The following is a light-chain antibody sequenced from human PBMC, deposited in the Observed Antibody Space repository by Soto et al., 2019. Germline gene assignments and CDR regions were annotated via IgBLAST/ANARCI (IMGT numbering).Light chain of an antibody. CDR2: AAS. CDR1: QGISRY. J-gene: IGKJ4*01. CDR3: QKYHGAPLT. Sequence: DIQMTQSPSSLSASVGDRVTMTCRASQGISRYLAWYQQKPGKVPKLLISAASTLQSGVPSRFSGSGSGTDFTLTISSLQPEDVATYYCQKYHGAPLTFGGGTKVEIK. V-gene: IGKV1-27*01.